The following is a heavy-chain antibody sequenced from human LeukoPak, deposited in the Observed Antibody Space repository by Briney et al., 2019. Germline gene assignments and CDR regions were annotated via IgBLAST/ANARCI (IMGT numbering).Heavy chain of an antibody. Sequence: ETLSLTCTVSGYSISSGYYWGWIRQPPGKGLEWIGIIYPGDSDTRYSPSFQGQVTISADKSISTAYLQWSSLKASDTAMYYCARVGATTGYYYYMDVWGKGTTVTVSS. CDR3: ARVGATTGYYYYMDV. J-gene: IGHJ6*03. V-gene: IGHV5-51*01. CDR1: GYSISSGYY. CDR2: IYPGDSDT. D-gene: IGHD1-26*01.